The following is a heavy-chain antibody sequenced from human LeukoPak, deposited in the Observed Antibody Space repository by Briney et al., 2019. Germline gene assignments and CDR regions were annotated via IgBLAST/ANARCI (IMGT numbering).Heavy chain of an antibody. CDR2: ISGSGGST. D-gene: IGHD2-8*02. CDR3: AKDGAKLVKYYFDY. V-gene: IGHV3-23*01. Sequence: GGSLRLSCAASGFTFSSYAMSWVRQAPGKGLEWVSTISGSGGSTYYADSVEGRFTISRDSSKNTLYLQMNSMRAEDTAVYYCAKDGAKLVKYYFDYWGQGTLVTVSS. CDR1: GFTFSSYA. J-gene: IGHJ4*02.